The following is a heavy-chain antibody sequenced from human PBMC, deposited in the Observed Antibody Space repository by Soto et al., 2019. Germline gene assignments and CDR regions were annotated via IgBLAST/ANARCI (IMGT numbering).Heavy chain of an antibody. CDR1: GFTFSSYG. J-gene: IGHJ6*02. V-gene: IGHV3-33*01. Sequence: GGSLRLSCAASGFTFSSYGMHWVRQAPGKGLEWVAVIWYDGSNKYYADSVKGRFTISRDNSKNTLYLQMNSLRAEDTAVYYCARYGPITIFGVGYYGMDVWGQGTTVTVSS. CDR2: IWYDGSNK. CDR3: ARYGPITIFGVGYYGMDV. D-gene: IGHD3-3*01.